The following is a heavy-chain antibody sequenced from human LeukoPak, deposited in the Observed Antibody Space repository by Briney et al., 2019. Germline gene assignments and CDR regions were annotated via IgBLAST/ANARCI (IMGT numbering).Heavy chain of an antibody. Sequence: PSETLSLTCTVSGGSVSSGSYYWSWIRQPPGKGLEWIGYIYYSGSTNYNPSLKSRVTISVDTSKNHFSLKLSSVTAADTAVYYCARGAAIGSYYHYWGQGTLVTVSS. V-gene: IGHV4-61*03. CDR2: IYYSGST. CDR1: GGSVSSGSYY. D-gene: IGHD1-26*01. CDR3: ARGAAIGSYYHY. J-gene: IGHJ4*02.